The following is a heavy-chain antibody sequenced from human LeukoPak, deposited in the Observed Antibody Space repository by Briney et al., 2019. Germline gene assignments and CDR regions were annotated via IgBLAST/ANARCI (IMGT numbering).Heavy chain of an antibody. Sequence: GGSLRLSCAASGFTFSSYSMNWVRQAPGKGLEWVSSISSSSSYIYYADSVKGRFTISRDNAKNSLYLQTNSLRAEDTAVYYCATGGYYDSSANYYWGQGTLVTVSS. CDR1: GFTFSSYS. CDR2: ISSSSSYI. CDR3: ATGGYYDSSANYY. J-gene: IGHJ4*02. D-gene: IGHD3-22*01. V-gene: IGHV3-21*01.